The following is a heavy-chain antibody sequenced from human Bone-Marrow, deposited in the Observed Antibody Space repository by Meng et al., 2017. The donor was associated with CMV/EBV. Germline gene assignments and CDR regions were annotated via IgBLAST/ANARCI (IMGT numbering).Heavy chain of an antibody. V-gene: IGHV3-11*04. CDR2: ISSSGSTI. J-gene: IGHJ4*02. Sequence: GGSLRISCSASGFPFSDYYMSWIRQAPGKGLEWVSYISSSGSTIYYADSVKGRFTISRDNAKNSLYLQMNSLRAEDTAVYYCALIAYYDFWSGYDFDYWGQGTLVTVSS. D-gene: IGHD3-3*01. CDR3: ALIAYYDFWSGYDFDY. CDR1: GFPFSDYY.